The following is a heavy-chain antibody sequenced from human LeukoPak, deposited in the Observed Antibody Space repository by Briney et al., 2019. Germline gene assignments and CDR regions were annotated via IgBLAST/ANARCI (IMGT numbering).Heavy chain of an antibody. CDR1: GFTFSSYS. CDR3: ASSCGGDCYLEGAFDI. D-gene: IGHD2-21*02. Sequence: PGGSLRLSCAASGFTFSSYSMNWVRQAPGKGLEWVSSISSSSSYIYYADSVKGRFTISRDNAKNSLYLQMNSLRAEDTAVYYCASSCGGDCYLEGAFDIWGQGTMVTVSS. V-gene: IGHV3-21*01. CDR2: ISSSSSYI. J-gene: IGHJ3*02.